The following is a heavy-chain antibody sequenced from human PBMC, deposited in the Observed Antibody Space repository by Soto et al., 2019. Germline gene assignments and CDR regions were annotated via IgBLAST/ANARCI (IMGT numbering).Heavy chain of an antibody. CDR3: ARIHFGDEPSYYYYGMDV. CDR2: TYYTGST. Sequence: QVQLQESGPGVVKPSQTLSLTCTVSGGSFSSGDYYWSWVRQPPGKGLEWIGYTYYTGSTFNNPSLQSRVSISIDTSKTPFSLKLSSVTAADTAVYYCARIHFGDEPSYYYYGMDVWGQGTTVTVSS. J-gene: IGHJ6*02. CDR1: GGSFSSGDYY. D-gene: IGHD4-17*01. V-gene: IGHV4-30-4*01.